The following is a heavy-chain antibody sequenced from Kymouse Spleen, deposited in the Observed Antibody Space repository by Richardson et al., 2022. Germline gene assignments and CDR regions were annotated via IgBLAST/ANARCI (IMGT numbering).Heavy chain of an antibody. CDR1: GYTFTSYG. Sequence: QVQLVQSGAEVKKPGASVKVSCKASGYTFTSYGISWVRQAPGQGLEWMGWISAYNGNTNYAQKLQGRVTMTTDTSTSTAYMELRSLRSDDTAVYYCARDRVITIFGVVINYYYYGMDVWGQGTTVTVSS. J-gene: IGHJ6*02. D-gene: IGHD3-3*01. CDR2: ISAYNGNT. CDR3: ARDRVITIFGVVINYYYYGMDV. V-gene: IGHV1-18*01.